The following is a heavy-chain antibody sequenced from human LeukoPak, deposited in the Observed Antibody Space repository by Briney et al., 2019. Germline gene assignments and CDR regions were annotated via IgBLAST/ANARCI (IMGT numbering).Heavy chain of an antibody. CDR2: IASDGSST. V-gene: IGHV3-74*01. CDR1: GFTFSSYW. J-gene: IGHJ4*02. D-gene: IGHD6-6*01. CDR3: AKWKYSNSGIDDY. Sequence: PGGSLRLSCAASGFTFSSYWMNWVRQAPGKGLVWVSRIASDGSSTTYADSVKGRFSISRDNAKNTLYLQMNSLRVEDTAVYYCAKWKYSNSGIDDYWGQGTLVTVSS.